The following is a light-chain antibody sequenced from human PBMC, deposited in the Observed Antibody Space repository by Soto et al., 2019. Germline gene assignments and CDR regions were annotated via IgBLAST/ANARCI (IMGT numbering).Light chain of an antibody. CDR2: DAS. CDR1: QSVSGY. CDR3: QQRSNLPFT. Sequence: EIVLTQSPATLSLSPGERATLSCRASQSVSGYLAWYQQKPGQAPRLLIYDASNRATGIPARFSGRGSGTDFTFTISSLEPGDFAVYYCQQRSNLPFTFGPGTTVDVK. V-gene: IGKV3-11*01. J-gene: IGKJ3*01.